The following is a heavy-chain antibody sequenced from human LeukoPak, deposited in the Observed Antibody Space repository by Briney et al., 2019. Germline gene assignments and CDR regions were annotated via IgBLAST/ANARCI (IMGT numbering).Heavy chain of an antibody. Sequence: SETLSLTCTVSGGSFSSGDYYWSWIRQPPGKGLEWIGYIYYSGSTYYNPSLKSRVTISVDTSKNQFSLKLSSVTAADTAVYYCARIIVVVPAAIEGFDYWGQGTLVTVSS. V-gene: IGHV4-30-4*08. D-gene: IGHD2-2*02. CDR2: IYYSGST. CDR1: GGSFSSGDYY. CDR3: ARIIVVVPAAIEGFDY. J-gene: IGHJ4*02.